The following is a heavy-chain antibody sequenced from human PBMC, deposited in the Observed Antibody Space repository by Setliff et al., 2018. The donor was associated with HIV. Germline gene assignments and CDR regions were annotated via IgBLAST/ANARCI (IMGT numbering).Heavy chain of an antibody. D-gene: IGHD1-1*01. J-gene: IGHJ5*02. CDR3: ARFQVERRLSNWFDP. Sequence: SETLSLTCTVSGGSITSYYWSWIRQPPGKGLEWIGYIYYGGSTNYNPSLRSRLTISVDTSKNQFSLKLNSVTAADTAVYYCARFQVERRLSNWFDPWGQGTLVTVSS. V-gene: IGHV4-59*01. CDR1: GGSITSYY. CDR2: IYYGGST.